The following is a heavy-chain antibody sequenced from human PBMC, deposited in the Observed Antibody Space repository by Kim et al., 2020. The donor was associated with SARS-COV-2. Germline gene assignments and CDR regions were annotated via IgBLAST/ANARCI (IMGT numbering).Heavy chain of an antibody. Sequence: ASVKVSCKASGYTFTSYGISWVRQSPGQGLEWMGWISAYNGNTNYAQKLQGRVTMTTDTSTSTAYMELRSLRSDDTAVYYCARDRGDGWVIPYYYYGMDVWGQGTTVTVSS. CDR1: GYTFTSYG. CDR2: ISAYNGNT. CDR3: ARDRGDGWVIPYYYYGMDV. V-gene: IGHV1-18*01. D-gene: IGHD3-16*02. J-gene: IGHJ6*02.